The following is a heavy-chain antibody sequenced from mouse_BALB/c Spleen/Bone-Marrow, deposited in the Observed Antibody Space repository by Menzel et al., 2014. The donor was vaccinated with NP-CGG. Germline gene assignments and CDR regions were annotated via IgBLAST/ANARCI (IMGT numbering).Heavy chain of an antibody. CDR2: ISPGTGNT. V-gene: IGHV1-9*01. J-gene: IGHJ3*01. CDR1: GYAFSTHW. CDR3: AIIGYQAWFTY. Sequence: QVQLQQSGTELMKPGASVKISCKATGYAFSTHWIQWIKQRPGHGLDWIGEISPGTGNTNNNEKFRGKATFTADASSNTAYMQLSSLTSEDSAVYFCAIIGYQAWFTYWGQGTLVTVSP. D-gene: IGHD2-2*01.